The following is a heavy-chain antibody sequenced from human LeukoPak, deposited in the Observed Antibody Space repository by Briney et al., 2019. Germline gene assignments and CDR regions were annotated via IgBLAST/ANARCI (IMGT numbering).Heavy chain of an antibody. CDR2: IVVGSGNT. CDR1: GFTLTSSA. Sequence: GASVKVSCKASGFTLTSSAMQWVRQARGQRLEWIGWIVVGSGNTNYAQKFQERVTITRDMSTSTAYMELSSLRSEDTAVYYCAADQNSGSYDYWGQGTLVTVSS. D-gene: IGHD1-26*01. J-gene: IGHJ4*02. V-gene: IGHV1-58*02. CDR3: AADQNSGSYDY.